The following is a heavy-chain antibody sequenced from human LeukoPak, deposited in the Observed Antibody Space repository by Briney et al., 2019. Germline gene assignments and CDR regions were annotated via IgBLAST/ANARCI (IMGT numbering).Heavy chain of an antibody. CDR1: GYTFTSYA. CDR3: ARDKEMAYYYGMDV. CDR2: INAGNGNT. J-gene: IGHJ6*02. V-gene: IGHV1-3*01. D-gene: IGHD5-24*01. Sequence: ASVKVSCKASGYTFTSYAMHWVRQAPGQRLEWMGWINAGNGNTKYSQKFQGRVTITRDTSASTAYMELSSLRSEDTAVYYCARDKEMAYYYGMDVWGQGTTVTVSS.